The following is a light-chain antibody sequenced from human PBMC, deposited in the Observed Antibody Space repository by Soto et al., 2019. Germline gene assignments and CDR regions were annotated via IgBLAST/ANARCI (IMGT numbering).Light chain of an antibody. CDR1: QSVNNNY. CDR2: GAS. CDR3: QQYDASPPVT. J-gene: IGKJ3*01. V-gene: IGKV3-20*01. Sequence: ELVLTQSPGTLSLSPGERATLSCRASQSVNNNYLAWYQQKPGQAPRLLIYGASSRATGIPDRFTGSGSRTDFTLSIDRLEPEDFAVYYCQQYDASPPVTFGPGTKVDT.